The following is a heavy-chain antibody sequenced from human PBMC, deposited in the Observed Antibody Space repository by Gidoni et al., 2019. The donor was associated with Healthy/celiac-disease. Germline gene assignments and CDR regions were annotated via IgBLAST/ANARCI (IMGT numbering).Heavy chain of an antibody. V-gene: IGHV3-9*01. D-gene: IGHD6-13*01. J-gene: IGHJ6*02. CDR2: ISWNSGSI. CDR1: GFTFDDYA. CDR3: AKSIHGSSWYYYYYGMDV. Sequence: EVQLVESGGGLVQPGRSLRLSCAASGFTFDDYAMHWVRQAPGKGLEWVSGISWNSGSIGYADSVKGRFTISRDNAKNSLYLQMNSLRAEDTALYYCAKSIHGSSWYYYYYGMDVWGQGTTVTVSS.